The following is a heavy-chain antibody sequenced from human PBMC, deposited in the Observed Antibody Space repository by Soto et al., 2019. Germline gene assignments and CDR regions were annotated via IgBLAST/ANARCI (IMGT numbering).Heavy chain of an antibody. D-gene: IGHD3-10*01. Sequence: EVQLVESGGGLVQPGGSLRLSCAASGFTFSSNWMHWVRQAPGKGLVWVSRINGDGSSTTYADSVKGRFTISRDNAKNTVYLQINSLGAEGPGVDYCARATPGIGYWGQGTLVTVSS. J-gene: IGHJ4*02. CDR2: INGDGSST. V-gene: IGHV3-74*01. CDR1: GFTFSSNW. CDR3: ARATPGIGY.